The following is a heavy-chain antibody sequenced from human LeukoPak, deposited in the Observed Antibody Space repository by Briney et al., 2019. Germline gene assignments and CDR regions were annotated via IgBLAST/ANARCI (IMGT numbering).Heavy chain of an antibody. CDR2: IYYSGST. CDR3: ARVSSGYPPH. CDR1: GGSISSSNYY. D-gene: IGHD3-22*01. J-gene: IGHJ4*02. Sequence: LETLSLTCTVSGGSISSSNYYWGWIRQPPGKGLEWIGSIYYSGSTYYNPSLKSRVTISVDTSKNQFSLKLSSVTAADTAVYYCARVSSGYPPHWGQGTLVTVSS. V-gene: IGHV4-39*07.